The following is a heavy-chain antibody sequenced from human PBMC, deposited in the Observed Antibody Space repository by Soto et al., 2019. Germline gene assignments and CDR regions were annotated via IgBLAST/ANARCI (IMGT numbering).Heavy chain of an antibody. Sequence: PGGSLRLSCAASGFTFSSYWMHWVRQAPGKGLVWVSRINSDGSSTSYADSVRGRFTISRDNAKNTLYLEMNNLRDEDTALYYCAKKIPGKNPFDFWGQGTLVTVSS. D-gene: IGHD1-1*01. V-gene: IGHV3-74*01. CDR1: GFTFSSYW. CDR2: INSDGSST. CDR3: AKKIPGKNPFDF. J-gene: IGHJ4*02.